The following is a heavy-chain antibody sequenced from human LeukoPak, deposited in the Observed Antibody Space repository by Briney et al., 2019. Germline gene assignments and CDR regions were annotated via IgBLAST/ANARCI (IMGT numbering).Heavy chain of an antibody. D-gene: IGHD4-23*01. CDR3: ARWGATTVGAFDI. CDR2: IIPIFGTA. J-gene: IGHJ3*02. CDR1: GGTFSSYA. V-gene: IGHV1-69*05. Sequence: ASVKVSCKASGGTFSSYAISWVRQAPGQGLEWMGRIIPIFGTANYAQKFQGRVTITTNESTSTAYMELSSLRSEDRAVYYCARWGATTVGAFDIWGQGTMVTVSS.